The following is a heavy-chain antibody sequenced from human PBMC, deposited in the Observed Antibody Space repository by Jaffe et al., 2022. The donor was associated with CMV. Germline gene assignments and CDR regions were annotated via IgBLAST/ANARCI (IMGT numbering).Heavy chain of an antibody. J-gene: IGHJ6*03. D-gene: IGHD2-2*01. V-gene: IGHV1-69*09. Sequence: QVQLVQSGAEVKKPGSSVKVSCKASGGTFSSYAISWVRQAPGQGLEWMGRIIPILGIANYAQKFQGRVTITADKSTSTAYMELSSLRSEDTAVYYCARGEGYCSSTSCYGRGWDYYYYMDVWGKGTTVTVSS. CDR1: GGTFSSYA. CDR3: ARGEGYCSSTSCYGRGWDYYYYMDV. CDR2: IIPILGIA.